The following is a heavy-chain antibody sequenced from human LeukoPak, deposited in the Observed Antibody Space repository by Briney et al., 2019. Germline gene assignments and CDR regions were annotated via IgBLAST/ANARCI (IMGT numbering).Heavy chain of an antibody. CDR3: ATSPVIAVD. CDR2: IESDGSST. J-gene: IGHJ4*02. CDR1: GFIFSDHW. Sequence: GGSLRLSCAASGFIFSDHWMHWVRQPPGKGLEWVSRIESDGSSTSYADSVEGRFTISRDNAKNTVYLQINSLRAEDTAVYYCATSPVIAVDWGQGTLVTVSS. V-gene: IGHV3-74*01. D-gene: IGHD3-22*01.